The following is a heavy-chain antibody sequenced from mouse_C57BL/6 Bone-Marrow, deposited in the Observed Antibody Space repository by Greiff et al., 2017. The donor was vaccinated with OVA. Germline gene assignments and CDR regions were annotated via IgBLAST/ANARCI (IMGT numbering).Heavy chain of an antibody. D-gene: IGHD2-3*01. CDR2: IDPNSGGT. CDR1: GYTFTSYW. J-gene: IGHJ3*01. Sequence: QVQLKQPGAELVKPGASVKLSCKASGYTFTSYWMHWVKQRPGRGLEWIGRIDPNSGGTKYNEKFKSKATLTVDKPSSTAYMQLSSLTSEDSAVYYCASPYDGYPWFAYWGQGTLVTVSA. V-gene: IGHV1-72*01. CDR3: ASPYDGYPWFAY.